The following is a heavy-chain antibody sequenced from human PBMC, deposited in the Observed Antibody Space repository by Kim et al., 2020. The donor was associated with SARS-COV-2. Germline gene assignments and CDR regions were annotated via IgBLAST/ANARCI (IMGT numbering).Heavy chain of an antibody. V-gene: IGHV4-59*08. CDR3: ARQTVTLDY. J-gene: IGHJ4*02. CDR2: GST. Sequence: GSTNYNPSLKSRVTISVDTSKNQFSLKLSSVTAADTAVYYCARQTVTLDYWGQGTLVTVSS. D-gene: IGHD4-17*01.